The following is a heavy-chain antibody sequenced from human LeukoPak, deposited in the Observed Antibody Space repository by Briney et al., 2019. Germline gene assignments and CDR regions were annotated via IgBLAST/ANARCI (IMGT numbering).Heavy chain of an antibody. D-gene: IGHD3-10*01. CDR3: ARAPNMVRVDY. CDR2: IYHSGST. V-gene: IGHV4-38-2*01. Sequence: SETLSLTCAVSGYSISSGYYWGWIRQPPGKGLEWIGSIYHSGSTYYNLSLKSRVTISVDTSKNQFSLKLSSVTAADTAVYYCARAPNMVRVDYWGQGTLVTVSS. CDR1: GYSISSGYY. J-gene: IGHJ4*02.